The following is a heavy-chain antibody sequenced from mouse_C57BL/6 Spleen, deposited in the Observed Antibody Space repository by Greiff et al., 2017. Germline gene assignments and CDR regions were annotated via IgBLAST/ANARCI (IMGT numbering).Heavy chain of an antibody. CDR3: ARSDVSSYGWYFDV. J-gene: IGHJ1*03. CDR1: GYTFTDYY. V-gene: IGHV1-76*01. Sequence: QVQLQQSGAELVRPGASVKLSCKASGYTFTDYYINWVKQRPGQGLEWIARIYPGSGNTYYNEKFKGKATLTAEKSSSTAYMQLSSLTSEDSAVYFCARSDVSSYGWYFDVWGTGTTVTVSS. D-gene: IGHD1-1*01. CDR2: IYPGSGNT.